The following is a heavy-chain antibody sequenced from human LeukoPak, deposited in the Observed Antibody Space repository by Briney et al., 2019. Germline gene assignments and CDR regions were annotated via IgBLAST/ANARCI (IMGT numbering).Heavy chain of an antibody. J-gene: IGHJ4*02. CDR2: IYYSGST. V-gene: IGHV4-39*01. CDR3: ARTIGYCSSTSCYTYFDY. Sequence: WIRQPPGKGLEWIGSIYYSGSTYYNPSLKSRVTISVDTSKNQFSLKLSSVTAADTAVYYCARTIGYCSSTSCYTYFDYWGQGTLVTVSS. D-gene: IGHD2-2*02.